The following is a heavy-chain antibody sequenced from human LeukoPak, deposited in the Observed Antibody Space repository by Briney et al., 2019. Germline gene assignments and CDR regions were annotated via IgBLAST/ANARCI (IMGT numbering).Heavy chain of an antibody. Sequence: SETLSLTCSVSGDSVSRSDSYWDWIRQPPGKGLEWIGTIYYSGRTYYSPSLKSRVTMSVDTSKNQFSLKLSSVTAADTAVYYCAREHCSSTSCYRGQFDYWGQGTLVTVSS. CDR1: GDSVSRSDSY. V-gene: IGHV4-39*07. J-gene: IGHJ4*02. CDR3: AREHCSSTSCYRGQFDY. CDR2: IYYSGRT. D-gene: IGHD2-2*01.